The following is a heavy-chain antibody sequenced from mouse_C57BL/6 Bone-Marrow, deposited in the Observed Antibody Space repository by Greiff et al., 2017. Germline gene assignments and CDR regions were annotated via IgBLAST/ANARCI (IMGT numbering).Heavy chain of an antibody. CDR2: INPNYGTT. J-gene: IGHJ4*01. V-gene: IGHV1-39*01. CDR3: ARGYDYDYAMGY. Sequence: EVQGVESGPELVKPGASVKISCKASGYSFTDYNMNWVKQSNGKSLEWIGVINPNYGTTSYNQKFKGKATLTVNQSSSTAYMQLNSLTSEDSAVYFCARGYDYDYAMGYWGRGASVPVTS. D-gene: IGHD2-4*01. CDR1: GYSFTDYN.